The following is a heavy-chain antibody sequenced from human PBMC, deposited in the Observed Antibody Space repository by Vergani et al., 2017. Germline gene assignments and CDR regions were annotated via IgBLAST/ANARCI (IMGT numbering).Heavy chain of an antibody. D-gene: IGHD1-26*01. Sequence: QVQLQESGPGLVKPSQTLSLTCTVSGGSISSGSYYWSWIRQPAGKGLEWIGRIYTSGSTNYNPSLKSRVTISVDTSKNQFSLKLSSVTAAATAVYYCAIAASGADPFDYWGQGTLVTVSS. CDR3: AIAASGADPFDY. V-gene: IGHV4-61*02. CDR1: GGSISSGSYY. CDR2: IYTSGST. J-gene: IGHJ4*02.